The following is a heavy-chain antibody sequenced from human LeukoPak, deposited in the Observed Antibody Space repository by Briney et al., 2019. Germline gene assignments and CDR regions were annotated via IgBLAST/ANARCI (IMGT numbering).Heavy chain of an antibody. CDR3: ARERLEFDY. J-gene: IGHJ4*02. Sequence: ASVKVSCKASGYTFTSYYMHWVRQAPGQGLEWMGIINPSGGSTSYAQKFQGRVTMTRDTSISTAYMELSRLRSDDTAVYYCARERLEFDYWGQGTLVTVSS. D-gene: IGHD1-1*01. CDR2: INPSGGST. V-gene: IGHV1-46*01. CDR1: GYTFTSYY.